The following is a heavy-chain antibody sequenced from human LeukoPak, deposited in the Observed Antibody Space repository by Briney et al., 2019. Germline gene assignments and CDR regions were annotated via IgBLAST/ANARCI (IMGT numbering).Heavy chain of an antibody. D-gene: IGHD1-14*01. CDR1: GGSISSSSYY. V-gene: IGHV4-39*01. CDR2: IYYSGST. Sequence: SETLSLTCTVSGGSISSSSYYWGWIRQPPGKGLEWIGSIYYSGSTYYNPSLKSRVTISVDTSKNQFSLKLSSLTAADTAVYYCARRKATGSGAFDIWGQGTMVTVSS. CDR3: ARRKATGSGAFDI. J-gene: IGHJ3*02.